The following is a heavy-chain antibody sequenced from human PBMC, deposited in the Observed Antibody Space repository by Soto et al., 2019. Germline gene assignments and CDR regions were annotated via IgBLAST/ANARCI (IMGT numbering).Heavy chain of an antibody. J-gene: IGHJ5*02. D-gene: IGHD6-13*01. V-gene: IGHV1-3*05. Sequence: QVQLVQSGAEEKKPGASVKVSCKASGYTFTSYAMHWVRQAPGQRLEWMGWINAGNGNTKYSQKFQGRVTITRYTSASTAYMERSSLRSEDTAVYYCARDRQQLNWFDTWGQGTLVTVSS. CDR3: ARDRQQLNWFDT. CDR2: INAGNGNT. CDR1: GYTFTSYA.